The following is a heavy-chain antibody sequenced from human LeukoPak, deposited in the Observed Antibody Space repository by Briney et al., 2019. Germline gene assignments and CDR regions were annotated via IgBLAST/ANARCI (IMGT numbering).Heavy chain of an antibody. CDR3: ARDGQLVGGILDP. D-gene: IGHD6-6*01. V-gene: IGHV4-34*01. Sequence: SETLSLTCAVYGGSFSGYYWSWIRQPPGKGLEWIGEINHSGSTNYNPSHKSRVTISVDTSKNQFSLKLSSATAADTAVYYCARDGQLVGGILDPWGQGTLVTVSS. CDR2: INHSGST. J-gene: IGHJ5*02. CDR1: GGSFSGYY.